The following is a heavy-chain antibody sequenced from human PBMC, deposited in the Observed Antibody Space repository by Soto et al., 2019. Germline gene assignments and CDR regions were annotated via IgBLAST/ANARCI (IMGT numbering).Heavy chain of an antibody. CDR2: ISYDGSNK. CDR3: ARGYIAAAYNWFDP. D-gene: IGHD6-13*01. V-gene: IGHV3-30-3*01. CDR1: GFIFSDYT. Sequence: GGSLRLSCAASGFIFSDYTIHWVRQAPGKGLDWVAVISYDGSNKYYADSVKGRFTISRDNSKNTLYLQMNSLRAEDTAVYYCARGYIAAAYNWFDPWGQGTLVTVSS. J-gene: IGHJ5*02.